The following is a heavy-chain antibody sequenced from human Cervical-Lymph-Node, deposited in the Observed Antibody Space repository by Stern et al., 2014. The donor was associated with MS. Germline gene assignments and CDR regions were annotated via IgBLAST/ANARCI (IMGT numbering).Heavy chain of an antibody. CDR2: IWYDGGNK. Sequence: VHLVESGGGVVQPGRSLRLSCAASGFTFSSLGMHWVRQAPGKGLEWVAVIWYDGGNKYYADSVKGRFTISRDNSKNTVYLQMNSLRAEDTAVYYCARDSPYNDYLLDYWGQGTLVTVSS. CDR3: ARDSPYNDYLLDY. D-gene: IGHD4-11*01. J-gene: IGHJ4*02. V-gene: IGHV3-33*01. CDR1: GFTFSSLG.